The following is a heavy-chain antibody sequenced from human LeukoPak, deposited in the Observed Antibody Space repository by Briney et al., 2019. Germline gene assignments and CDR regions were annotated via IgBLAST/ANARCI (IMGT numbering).Heavy chain of an antibody. CDR3: AREGDTATLGYYYYGMDV. Sequence: ASVKVSCEASGYTFTSYGISWVRQAPGQGLEWMGWISAYNGNTNYAQKLQGRVTMTTDTSTSTAYMELRSLRSDDTAVYYCAREGDTATLGYYYYGMDVWGQGTTVTVSS. V-gene: IGHV1-18*01. CDR1: GYTFTSYG. D-gene: IGHD5-18*01. J-gene: IGHJ6*02. CDR2: ISAYNGNT.